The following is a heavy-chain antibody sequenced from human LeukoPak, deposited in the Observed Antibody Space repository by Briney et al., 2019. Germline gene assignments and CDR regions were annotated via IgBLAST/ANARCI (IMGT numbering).Heavy chain of an antibody. D-gene: IGHD4-23*01. J-gene: IGHJ4*02. CDR2: IRTSGST. V-gene: IGHV4-4*09. CDR1: DGSISNSF. Sequence: SETLSLTCTVPDGSISNSFWNWVRQPPGKGLEWIAYIRTSGSTNYNPAFKSRVTLSVDTSKSQFSLRLNSVTASDTAVYYCANSYDGKIVPFDNWGQGTLVTVSS. CDR3: ANSYDGKIVPFDN.